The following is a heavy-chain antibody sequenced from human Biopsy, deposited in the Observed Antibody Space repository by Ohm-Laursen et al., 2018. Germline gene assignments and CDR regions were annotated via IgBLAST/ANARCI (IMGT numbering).Heavy chain of an antibody. J-gene: IGHJ5*02. CDR2: VSGNNGNT. D-gene: IGHD2-21*01. CDR1: CYSFNIYG. V-gene: IGHV1-18*01. Sequence: SVKVSCNTSCYSFNIYGITWVRQAPGQGLEWMGWVSGNNGNTNYAQKFQGRVTMTIDTSTTTAYMELRSLRSDDTAVYFRARGGGGILWLGKPRGRYFDAWGQGTLVTVSP. CDR3: ARGGGGILWLGKPRGRYFDA.